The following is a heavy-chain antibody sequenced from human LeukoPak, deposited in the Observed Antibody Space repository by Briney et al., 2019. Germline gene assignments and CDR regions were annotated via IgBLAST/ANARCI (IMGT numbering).Heavy chain of an antibody. V-gene: IGHV3-7*03. CDR2: IHPDGSEK. D-gene: IGHD2-8*01. CDR1: GFTFSSQW. J-gene: IGHJ4*02. Sequence: GGSLRLSCAASGFTFSSQWMTWVRQAPGKGLEWVANIHPDGSEKYYVGSVRGRFTISRDNSKNTLYLQMNSLRAEDTAVYYCAKGDQSNAPMFDYWGQGTLVTVSS. CDR3: AKGDQSNAPMFDY.